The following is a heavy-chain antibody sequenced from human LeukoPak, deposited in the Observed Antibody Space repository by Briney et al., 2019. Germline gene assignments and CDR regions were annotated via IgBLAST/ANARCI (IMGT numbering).Heavy chain of an antibody. V-gene: IGHV3-13*01. CDR2: IGTVGDT. CDR3: AREMGDKYSSSWALDL. CDR1: GFTFSNSD. D-gene: IGHD6-13*01. J-gene: IGHJ2*01. Sequence: GGSLRLSCAASGFTFSNSDMHWVRQAAGKGLEWVSAIGTVGDTYYPGSVKGRFTIPRENAKNSLYLQMNSLRAGDTAVYYCAREMGDKYSSSWALDLWGRGTLVTVSS.